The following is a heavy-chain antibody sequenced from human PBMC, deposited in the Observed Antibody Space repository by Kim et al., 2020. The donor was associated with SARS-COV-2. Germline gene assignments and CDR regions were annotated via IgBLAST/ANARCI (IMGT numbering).Heavy chain of an antibody. V-gene: IGHV5-51*01. CDR1: GYSFTSYW. CDR3: AIPYGGNSLQRVDYYYGMDV. CDR2: IYPGDSDT. Sequence: GESLKISCKGSGYSFTSYWIGWVRQMPGKGLEWMGIIYPGDSDTRYSPSFQGQVTISADKSISTAYLQWSSLKASDTAMYYCAIPYGGNSLQRVDYYYGMDVWGQGTTVTVSS. J-gene: IGHJ6*02. D-gene: IGHD4-17*01.